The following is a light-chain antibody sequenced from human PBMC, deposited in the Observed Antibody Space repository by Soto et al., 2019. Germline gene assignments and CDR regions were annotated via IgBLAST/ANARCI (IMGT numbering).Light chain of an antibody. CDR3: QQYSSTPQLT. J-gene: IGKJ4*01. Sequence: DIVMTQSPDFLAVSLGERATINCKSSQSVLYSSNNKNYLAWYQQKPGQPPKLLIYWASTRESGVPDRFSGSGSGTDFTLTISSLQAEDVAVYYCQQYSSTPQLTFGGGTKVDIK. CDR1: QSVLYSSNNKNY. V-gene: IGKV4-1*01. CDR2: WAS.